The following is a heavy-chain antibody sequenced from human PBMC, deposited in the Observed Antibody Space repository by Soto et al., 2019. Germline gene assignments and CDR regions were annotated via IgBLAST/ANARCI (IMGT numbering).Heavy chain of an antibody. V-gene: IGHV3-23*01. CDR2: ISGSGGST. D-gene: IGHD1-1*01. CDR1: GFTFSSYA. J-gene: IGHJ6*02. Sequence: PGGSLRLSCAASGFTFSSYAMSWVRQAPGKGLEWVSAISGSGGSTYYADSVKGRFTISRDNSKNTLYLQMNSLRAEETAVYYCAKDPMEPTRTYYYYGMDVWGQGTTVTVSS. CDR3: AKDPMEPTRTYYYYGMDV.